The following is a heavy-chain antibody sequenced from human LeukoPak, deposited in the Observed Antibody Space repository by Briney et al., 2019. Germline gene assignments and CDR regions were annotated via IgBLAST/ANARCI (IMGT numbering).Heavy chain of an antibody. CDR1: GGSISSYS. Sequence: SETLSLTCTVSGGSISSYSWNWIRQPAGKGLEWIGRIYTSGSTNYNPSLKGRVTMSVDTSKNQFSLKLSSVTAADTAIYYCARASSGSYYYFDYWGQGTLVTVSS. CDR3: ARASSGSYYYFDY. D-gene: IGHD3-22*01. V-gene: IGHV4-4*07. CDR2: IYTSGST. J-gene: IGHJ4*02.